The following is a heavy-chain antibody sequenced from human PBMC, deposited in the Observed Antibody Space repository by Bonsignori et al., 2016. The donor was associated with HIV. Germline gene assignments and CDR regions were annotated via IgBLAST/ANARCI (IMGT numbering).Heavy chain of an antibody. J-gene: IGHJ1*01. CDR2: LIPMLGMA. CDR3: ADLYYYSSGFPAYFQH. V-gene: IGHV1-69*10. Sequence: WVRQAPGQGLEWMGGLIPMLGMANHAHKFQGRLTITADKSTSTAYMELSSLTSEDTAVYFCADLYYYSSGFPAYFQHWGQGTLVTVSS. D-gene: IGHD3-22*01.